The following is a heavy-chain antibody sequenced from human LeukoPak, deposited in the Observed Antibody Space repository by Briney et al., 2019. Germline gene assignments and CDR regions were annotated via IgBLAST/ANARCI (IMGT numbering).Heavy chain of an antibody. D-gene: IGHD6-13*01. J-gene: IGHJ5*02. Sequence: PSETLSLTCAVYGGSFSGYYWSWIRQPPGKGLEWIGSIYHSGSTYYNPSLKSRVTISVDTSKNQFSLKLSSVTAADTAFYYCARQYSTNWYDDRGWFDPWGQGTLVTVSS. CDR3: ARQYSTNWYDDRGWFDP. CDR1: GGSFSGYY. V-gene: IGHV4-34*01. CDR2: IYHSGST.